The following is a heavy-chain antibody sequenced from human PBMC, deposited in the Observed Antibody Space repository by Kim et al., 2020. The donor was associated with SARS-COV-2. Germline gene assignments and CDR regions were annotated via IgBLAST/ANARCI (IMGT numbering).Heavy chain of an antibody. V-gene: IGHV1-2*02. CDR1: GYTFTGYY. Sequence: ASVKVSCKASGYTFTGYYMHWVRQAPEQGLEWMGWINPNSGGTNYAQKFQGRVTMTRDTSISTAYMELSRLRSDDTAVDYCARPGRYCSGGSCYSDYYMDVWGKGTTVTVSS. D-gene: IGHD2-15*01. CDR2: INPNSGGT. CDR3: ARPGRYCSGGSCYSDYYMDV. J-gene: IGHJ6*03.